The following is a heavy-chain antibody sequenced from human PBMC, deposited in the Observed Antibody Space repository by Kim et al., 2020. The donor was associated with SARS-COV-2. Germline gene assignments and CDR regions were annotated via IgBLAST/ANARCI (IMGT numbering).Heavy chain of an antibody. CDR2: IKPDGGER. Sequence: GGSLRLSCAASGFTFNSYWMSWVRQAPGKGLECVANIKPDGGERYYVDSVKGRFTISRDNAKNSLYLQMSSLRAEDTAVYYCAKTGGWNDPVDFWGQGTLVTVSS. CDR3: AKTGGWNDPVDF. D-gene: IGHD1-1*01. CDR1: GFTFNSYW. V-gene: IGHV3-7*03. J-gene: IGHJ4*02.